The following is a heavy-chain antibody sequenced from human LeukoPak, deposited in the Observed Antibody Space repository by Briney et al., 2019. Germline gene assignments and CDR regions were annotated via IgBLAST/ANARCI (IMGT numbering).Heavy chain of an antibody. CDR1: GFTFSTYY. D-gene: IGHD3-10*01. J-gene: IGHJ4*01. CDR3: TRLSAMLRGPEPIYYFDS. CDR2: ISSSSTYI. V-gene: IGHV3-21*01. Sequence: GGSLRLSCAASGFTFSTYYMNWVRQAPGKGLEWVSSISSSSTYIYYADSVKGRFTISRDNAKNSLYLQMNSLRVEDTAMYYCTRLSAMLRGPEPIYYFDSWGQGTLVTVSS.